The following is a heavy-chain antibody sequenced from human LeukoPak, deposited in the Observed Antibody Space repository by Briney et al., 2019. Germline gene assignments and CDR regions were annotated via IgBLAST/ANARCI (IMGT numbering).Heavy chain of an antibody. D-gene: IGHD2-2*02. Sequence: ASVKVSCKASGYTFTGYYMHWVRQAPGQGLEWMGWINPNSGGTNYAQKFQGRVTMTRDTSISTAYMELSRLRSDDTAVYYCGVVPAAITSGIGDYWGQGTLVTVSS. V-gene: IGHV1-2*02. J-gene: IGHJ4*02. CDR3: GVVPAAITSGIGDY. CDR1: GYTFTGYY. CDR2: INPNSGGT.